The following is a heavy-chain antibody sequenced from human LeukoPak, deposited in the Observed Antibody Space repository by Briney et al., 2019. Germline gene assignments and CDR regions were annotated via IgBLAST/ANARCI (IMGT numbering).Heavy chain of an antibody. D-gene: IGHD3-10*01. Sequence: GGSLRLSCAASGFTFSSYAMSWVRQAPGKGLEWVSAISGSGGSTYYADSVKGRFTISRDNSKNTLYLQMNSLRAEDTAVYYCAKTLVRGAYYYYGMDVWGQGTTVTVSS. CDR1: GFTFSSYA. CDR3: AKTLVRGAYYYYGMDV. CDR2: ISGSGGST. V-gene: IGHV3-23*01. J-gene: IGHJ6*02.